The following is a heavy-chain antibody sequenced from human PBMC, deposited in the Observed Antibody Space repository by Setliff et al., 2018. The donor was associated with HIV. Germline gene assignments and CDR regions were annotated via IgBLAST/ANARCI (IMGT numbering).Heavy chain of an antibody. D-gene: IGHD3-10*01. CDR3: AGMFFYGSGSKSDFDY. CDR1: GGSISSYY. J-gene: IGHJ4*02. V-gene: IGHV4-59*06. CDR2: IYNRGYT. Sequence: SETLSLTCTVSGGSISSYYWSWIRQRPGKGLEWIGYIYNRGYTYYNPSLKSRVTTSIDTSQNQFSLRLSSVTVADTAVYYCAGMFFYGSGSKSDFDYWGQGTQVTVSS.